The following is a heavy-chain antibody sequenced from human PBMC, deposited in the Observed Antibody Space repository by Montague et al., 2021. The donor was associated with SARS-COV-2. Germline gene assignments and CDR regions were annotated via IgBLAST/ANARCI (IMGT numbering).Heavy chain of an antibody. D-gene: IGHD2-8*01. J-gene: IGHJ4*02. CDR1: GGSFSGYY. CDR3: SRANGYYFDY. CDR2: INHSGST. V-gene: IGHV4-34*01. Sequence: SETLSLTCAVYGGSFSGYYWSWIRQPPGKGLEWIGEINHSGSTNYNPSLKSPVTISMDTSKDQFSLNLSSVTAADTAVYYFSRANGYYFDYWGQGTLVTVSS.